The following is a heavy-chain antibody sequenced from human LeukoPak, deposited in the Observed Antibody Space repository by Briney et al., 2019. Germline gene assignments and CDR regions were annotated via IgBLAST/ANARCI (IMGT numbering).Heavy chain of an antibody. CDR1: GYTFTSYY. CDR3: ARFVGGATAFDY. CDR2: INPSGGST. D-gene: IGHD1-26*01. V-gene: IGHV1-46*01. Sequence: ASVKVSCKASGYTFTSYYMHWVRQAPGQGLEWMGIINPSGGSTSYAQKFQGRVTMTRDTSISTAYMELSRPRSDDTAVYYCARFVGGATAFDYWGQGTLVTVSS. J-gene: IGHJ4*02.